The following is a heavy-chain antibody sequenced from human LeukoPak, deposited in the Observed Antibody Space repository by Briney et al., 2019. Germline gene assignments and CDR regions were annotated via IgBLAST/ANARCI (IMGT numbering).Heavy chain of an antibody. CDR3: ARDAGEGFDY. Sequence: SETLSLTCTVSGGSISSYYWSWIRQPPGKGLEWIGYIYYSGSTNYNPSLKSRITISVDTSKNQFSLKLSSVTAADTAVYYCARDAGEGFDYWGQGTLVTVSS. CDR2: IYYSGST. CDR1: GGSISSYY. V-gene: IGHV4-59*01. J-gene: IGHJ4*02.